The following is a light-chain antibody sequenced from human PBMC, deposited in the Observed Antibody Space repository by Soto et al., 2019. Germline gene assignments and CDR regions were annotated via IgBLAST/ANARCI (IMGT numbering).Light chain of an antibody. J-gene: IGKJ5*01. CDR2: DAS. CDR1: QDISNY. Sequence: DIQMTQSPSSLSASVGDRVTITCQASQDISNYLNWYQQKPGKAPKLLIYDASNLETGVPSRFSGSGSGTDFTFTISSLQPEDIETYYCQPYDNLMYTFGQGTRLEIK. CDR3: QPYDNLMYT. V-gene: IGKV1-33*01.